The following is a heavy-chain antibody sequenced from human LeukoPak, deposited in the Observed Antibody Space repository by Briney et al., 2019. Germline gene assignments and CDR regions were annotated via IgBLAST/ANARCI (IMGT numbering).Heavy chain of an antibody. D-gene: IGHD3-9*01. CDR3: ARDHPRPEAPFDWRYYFDY. CDR2: MNPNSGNT. Sequence: GASVKVSCKASGYTFTSYDINWVRQATGQGLEWMGWMNPNSGNTGYAQKFQGRVTMTRNTSISTAYMELSSLRSEDTAVYYCARDHPRPEAPFDWRYYFDYWGQGTLVTVSS. J-gene: IGHJ4*02. CDR1: GYTFTSYD. V-gene: IGHV1-8*01.